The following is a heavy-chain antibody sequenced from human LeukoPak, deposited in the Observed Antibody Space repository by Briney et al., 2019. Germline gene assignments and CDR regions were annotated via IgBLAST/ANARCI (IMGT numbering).Heavy chain of an antibody. J-gene: IGHJ6*03. Sequence: PGGSLRLSCTGSGFTFSNYCLTWVRQAPGKGLEWVAGINGSGGNKYYADSVKGRFTISRDNSKNTLYLQMNSLRAEDTAVYYCAKEVVYCSSTSCYWSVYYYYMDVWGKGTTVTVSS. V-gene: IGHV3-23*01. D-gene: IGHD2-2*01. CDR1: GFTFSNYC. CDR3: AKEVVYCSSTSCYWSVYYYYMDV. CDR2: INGSGGNK.